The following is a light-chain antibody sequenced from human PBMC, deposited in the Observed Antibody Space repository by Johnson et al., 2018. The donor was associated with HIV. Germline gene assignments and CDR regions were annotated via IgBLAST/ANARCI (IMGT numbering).Light chain of an antibody. V-gene: IGLV1-51*02. Sequence: QSVLTQPPSVSAAPGQKVTISCSGSSSNIGNSYVCWYQQLPGTAPKLLIYENDKRPSGIPDRFSGSKSVTSATLGITGLQTGDEADYYCGTWDDSLSTGGVFGAGTKVTVL. CDR3: GTWDDSLSTGGV. J-gene: IGLJ1*01. CDR2: END. CDR1: SSNIGNSY.